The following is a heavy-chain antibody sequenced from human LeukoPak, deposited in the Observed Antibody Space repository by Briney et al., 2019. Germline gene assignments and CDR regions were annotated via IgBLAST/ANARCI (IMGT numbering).Heavy chain of an antibody. CDR2: IYPGDFDT. Sequence: GESLKISCKASGNSFTSYWIGWVRQMPGKGLEWMGIIYPGDFDTRYSPSFQGQVTISADKSTSTVYLQWSSLKASDTAMYYCARRAYYDFWSGYYYFDYWGQGTLVTVSS. V-gene: IGHV5-51*01. CDR3: ARRAYYDFWSGYYYFDY. J-gene: IGHJ4*02. D-gene: IGHD3-3*01. CDR1: GNSFTSYW.